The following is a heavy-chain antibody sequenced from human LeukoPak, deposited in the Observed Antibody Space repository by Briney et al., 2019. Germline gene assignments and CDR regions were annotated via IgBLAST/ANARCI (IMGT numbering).Heavy chain of an antibody. Sequence: GGSLRLSCAASGFTFSSYTMHWVRQAPGKGLERVAVISSDGSTKYYADSVKGRFTISRDNSKNTLYLQMNSLRAEDTALYYCAKDSSTTNYYFGMDVWGQGTTVTVSS. CDR2: ISSDGSTK. J-gene: IGHJ6*02. CDR1: GFTFSSYT. CDR3: AKDSSTTNYYFGMDV. D-gene: IGHD6-13*01. V-gene: IGHV3-30-3*01.